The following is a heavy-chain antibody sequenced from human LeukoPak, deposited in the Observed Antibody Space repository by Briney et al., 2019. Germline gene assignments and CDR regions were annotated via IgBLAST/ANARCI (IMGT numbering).Heavy chain of an antibody. D-gene: IGHD3-3*01. CDR2: IRGSGSST. V-gene: IGHV3-23*01. Sequence: GGSLRLSCAASGFTFSSYAMSWVRQVPGKGLEWVSAIRGSGSSTYYADSVKGRLTISRDNSKNTLYLQMSSLRAEDTAVYYCATFGVIVRNDYYDYWGQGALVAVSS. CDR3: ATFGVIVRNDYYDY. J-gene: IGHJ4*02. CDR1: GFTFSSYA.